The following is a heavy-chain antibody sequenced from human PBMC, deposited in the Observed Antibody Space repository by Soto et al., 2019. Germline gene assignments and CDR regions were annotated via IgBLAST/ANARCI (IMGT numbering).Heavy chain of an antibody. CDR2: IYYSGST. J-gene: IGHJ3*02. V-gene: IGHV4-31*03. D-gene: IGHD2-2*01. CDR3: ARSPELGYCSSTSCHRGAFDI. CDR1: GGSISSGGYY. Sequence: SETLSLTCTVSGGSISSGGYYWSWIRQHPGKGLEWIGYIYYSGSTYYNPSLKSRVTISVDTSKNQFSLRLSSVTAADTAVYYCARSPELGYCSSTSCHRGAFDIWGQGTMVTVSS.